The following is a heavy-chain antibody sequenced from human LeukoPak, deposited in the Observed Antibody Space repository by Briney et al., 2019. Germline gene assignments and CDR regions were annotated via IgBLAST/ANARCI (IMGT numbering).Heavy chain of an antibody. CDR2: IYHSGII. J-gene: IGHJ6*03. Sequence: SEALSLTCSVSGGSISSSYWSWIRQPPGKGLEWIGYIYHSGIINYNPSLKSRVNMSVDTSKNQFSLNLSSVTAADTAVYYCARDHDDATGYFYMDVWGKGTTVTVSS. V-gene: IGHV4-59*01. CDR3: ARDHDDATGYFYMDV. CDR1: GGSISSSY. D-gene: IGHD1-1*01.